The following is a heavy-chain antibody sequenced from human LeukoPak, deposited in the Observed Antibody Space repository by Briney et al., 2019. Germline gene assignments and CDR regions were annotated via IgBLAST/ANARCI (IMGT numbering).Heavy chain of an antibody. CDR3: ARVGLFGMDV. CDR2: INHRGST. J-gene: IGHJ6*02. Sequence: SETLSLTCAVYGGSFSGYYWSWIRQPPGKGLEWIGEINHRGSTNYNPSLKSRVTISVDTSKNQFSLKLSSVTAADTAVYYCARVGLFGMDVWGQGTTVTVSS. V-gene: IGHV4-34*01. D-gene: IGHD3-10*01. CDR1: GGSFSGYY.